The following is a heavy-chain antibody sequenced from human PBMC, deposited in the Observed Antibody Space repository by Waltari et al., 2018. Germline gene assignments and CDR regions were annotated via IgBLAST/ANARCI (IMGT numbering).Heavy chain of an antibody. CDR1: DGPIRSYY. CDR2: IYYSGST. V-gene: IGHV4-59*01. Sequence: QVQLQESGPGLVKPSETLSLTCNVSDGPIRSYYWSWIRQSPGTGLEWIGYIYYSGSTNYNPSLKSRVIISVDTSKNQLSLKLSSVTAADTAVYYCARDVTNCRGGNCYSSWYSDLWGRGTLVTVSS. CDR3: ARDVTNCRGGNCYSSWYSDL. J-gene: IGHJ2*01. D-gene: IGHD2-15*01.